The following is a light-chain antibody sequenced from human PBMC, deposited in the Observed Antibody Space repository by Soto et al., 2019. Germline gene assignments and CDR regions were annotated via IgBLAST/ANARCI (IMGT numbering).Light chain of an antibody. Sequence: SQSISTWLAWYQQEPGKAPKLLIHKASSLQSGVPSRFSGSGSGTDFTLTISSLHPDDFATYYCQQYNSYSPTFGQGTKVDIK. J-gene: IGKJ1*01. CDR1: QSISTW. CDR3: QQYNSYSPT. V-gene: IGKV1-5*03. CDR2: KAS.